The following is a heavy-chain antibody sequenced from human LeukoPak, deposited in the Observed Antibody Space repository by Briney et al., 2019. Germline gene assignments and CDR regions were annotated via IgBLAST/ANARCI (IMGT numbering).Heavy chain of an antibody. CDR1: VGSISTYD. CDR3: ARGGAARLHFQN. D-gene: IGHD6-6*01. CDR2: IYHSGST. J-gene: IGHJ1*01. V-gene: IGHV4-59*01. Sequence: SETLSLTCTVSVGSISTYDWNWIRQPPGKGLEWIGYIYHSGSTNYNPSLQSRVTISVDTSKNQFSLNLNSVTAADTAVYYCARGGAARLHFQNWGQGTLVTVSS.